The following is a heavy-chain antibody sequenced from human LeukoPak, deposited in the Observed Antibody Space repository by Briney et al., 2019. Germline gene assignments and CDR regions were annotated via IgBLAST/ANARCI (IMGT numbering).Heavy chain of an antibody. CDR1: GASVGDYY. CDR3: AVDNRDF. CDR2: IYTSGNT. V-gene: IGHV4-4*07. J-gene: IGHJ4*02. D-gene: IGHD2/OR15-2a*01. Sequence: SETLSLTCTVSGASVGDYYWSWIRQAAGKGLEWLGRIYTSGNTIYNPSLQSRVTISVEVSKKQFSLRLISMTAADTGIYYCAVDNRDFWGQGTLVTVSS.